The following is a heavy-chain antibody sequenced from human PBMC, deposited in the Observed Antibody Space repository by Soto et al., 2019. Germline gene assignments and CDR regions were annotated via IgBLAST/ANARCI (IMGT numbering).Heavy chain of an antibody. CDR2: INAHSGGT. CDR1: GFSFTGYY. CDR3: ARGKGYGRSHHFDF. D-gene: IGHD5-12*01. V-gene: IGHV1-2*02. J-gene: IGHJ4*02. Sequence: ASVKVSCKASGFSFTGYYIHWLRQAPGQGLEWMGWINAHSGGTEYAQKFQGRVTLTRDTSIATAYLTLTSLTSDDTALYYCARGKGYGRSHHFDFWGLGTLVTVSS.